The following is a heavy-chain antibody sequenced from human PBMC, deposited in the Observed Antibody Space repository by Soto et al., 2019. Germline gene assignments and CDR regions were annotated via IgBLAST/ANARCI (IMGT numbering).Heavy chain of an antibody. J-gene: IGHJ6*02. CDR3: TTDDWQWLVLLGRDYGMDV. Sequence: GGSLRLSCAASGFTFSNAWMNWVRQAPGKGLEWVGRIKSKTDGGTTDYAAPVKGRFTISRDDSKNTLYLQMNSLKTEDTAVYYCTTDDWQWLVLLGRDYGMDVWGQGTTVTVSS. CDR2: IKSKTDGGTT. D-gene: IGHD6-19*01. CDR1: GFTFSNAW. V-gene: IGHV3-15*07.